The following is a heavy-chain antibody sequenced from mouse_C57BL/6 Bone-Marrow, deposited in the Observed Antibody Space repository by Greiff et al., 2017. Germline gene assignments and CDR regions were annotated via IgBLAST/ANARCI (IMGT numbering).Heavy chain of an antibody. D-gene: IGHD2-1*01. CDR1: GYTFTSYW. Sequence: QVQLKESGAELVKPGASVKMSCKASGYTFTSYWITWVKQRPGQGLEWIGDIYPGSGSTNYNEKFKSKATLTVDTSSSTAYMQLSSLTSEDSAVYYCAKIYYGPFDYWGQGTTHTVSS. CDR3: AKIYYGPFDY. J-gene: IGHJ2*01. V-gene: IGHV1-55*01. CDR2: IYPGSGST.